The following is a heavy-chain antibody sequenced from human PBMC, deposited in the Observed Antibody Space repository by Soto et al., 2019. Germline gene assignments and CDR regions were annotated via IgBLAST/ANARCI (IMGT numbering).Heavy chain of an antibody. CDR3: ARQDYIWGSYRYTVFDY. CDR2: IYYSGST. Sequence: PSETMSLTCTVSGGSISSSSYYWGWIRQPPGKGLEWIGSIYYSGSTYYNPSLKSRVTISVDTSKNQFSLKLSSVTAADTAVYYCARQDYIWGSYRYTVFDYWGQGTLVTVSS. J-gene: IGHJ4*02. V-gene: IGHV4-39*01. CDR1: GGSISSSSYY. D-gene: IGHD3-16*02.